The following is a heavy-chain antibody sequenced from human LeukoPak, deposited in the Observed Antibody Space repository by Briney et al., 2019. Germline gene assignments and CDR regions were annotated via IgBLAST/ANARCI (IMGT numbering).Heavy chain of an antibody. J-gene: IGHJ4*02. CDR2: IYYSGST. V-gene: IGHV4-59*01. D-gene: IGHD3-22*01. Sequence: PSETLSLTCTVSGGSISSYYWSWIRQPPGKGLEWIGYIYYSGSTNYNPSLKSRVTISGDTSKNQFSLKLSSVTAADTAVYYCARDGGSSGYYSDWGQGTLVTVSS. CDR1: GGSISSYY. CDR3: ARDGGSSGYYSD.